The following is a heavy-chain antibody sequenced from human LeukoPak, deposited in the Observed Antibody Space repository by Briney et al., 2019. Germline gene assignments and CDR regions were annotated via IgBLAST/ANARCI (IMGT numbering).Heavy chain of an antibody. D-gene: IGHD4-11*01. Sequence: SETLSLTCTVSGGSVSSGSYYWSWIRQPPGKGLEWIGYIYHSGSTNYNPSLKSRVTISVDTSKNQFSLKLSSVTAADTAVYYCARKKGWATVTTLAFDIWGQGTMVTVSS. V-gene: IGHV4-61*01. CDR1: GGSVSSGSYY. J-gene: IGHJ3*02. CDR3: ARKKGWATVTTLAFDI. CDR2: IYHSGST.